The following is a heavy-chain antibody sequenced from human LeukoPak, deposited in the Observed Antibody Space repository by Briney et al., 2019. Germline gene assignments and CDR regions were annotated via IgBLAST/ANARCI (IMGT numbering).Heavy chain of an antibody. CDR2: IDKSGST. CDR1: GASITNYY. J-gene: IGHJ4*02. D-gene: IGHD6-13*01. Sequence: SETLSLTCTVSGASITNYYWSWIRQPPGKGLEWTGYIDKSGSTNYSPSLKSRVTISVDTSTNQFSLRLSSVTAADTAVYYCAADKNNRSWYYYWGQGILVTVSS. CDR3: AADKNNRSWYYY. V-gene: IGHV4-59*08.